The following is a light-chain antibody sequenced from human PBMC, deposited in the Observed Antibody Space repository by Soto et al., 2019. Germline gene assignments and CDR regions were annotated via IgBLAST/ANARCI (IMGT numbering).Light chain of an antibody. CDR3: QQLKSYPQT. J-gene: IGKJ1*01. V-gene: IGKV1-9*01. CDR1: QGISSY. CDR2: AAS. Sequence: DIQLTQSPSFLSASVGDRVTITCRASQGISSYLAWYQQKPGKAPKLLMYAASNLQSGVPSRFSGSGSGTEFTLTISSLQPEDFATYYGQQLKSYPQTFGQGNKVEIQ.